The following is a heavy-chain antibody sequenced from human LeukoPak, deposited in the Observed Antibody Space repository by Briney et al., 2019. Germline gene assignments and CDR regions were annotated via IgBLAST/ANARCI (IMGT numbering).Heavy chain of an antibody. J-gene: IGHJ4*02. Sequence: SETLSLTCTAAGGSISNSYYYWGWIRQPPGKGLEWIGSLHYSGSTYYNPSLKSRVTISVDTSKNQFSLKLSSVTAADTAVYYCARQLSGSYLVWGQGTLVTVSS. D-gene: IGHD1-26*01. CDR3: ARQLSGSYLV. V-gene: IGHV4-39*01. CDR2: LHYSGST. CDR1: GGSISNSYYY.